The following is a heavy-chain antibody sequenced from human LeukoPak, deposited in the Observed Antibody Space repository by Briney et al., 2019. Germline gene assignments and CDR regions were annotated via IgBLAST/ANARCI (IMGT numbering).Heavy chain of an antibody. CDR2: INPNSGGT. CDR1: GYTFTGYY. V-gene: IGHV1-2*02. D-gene: IGHD2-2*01. J-gene: IGHJ5*02. CDR3: AREEKYCSSTSCYGYWFDP. Sequence: ASVKVPCKASGYTFTGYYMHWVRQAPGQGLEWMGWINPNSGGTNYAQKFQGRVTMTRDTSISTACMELSRLRSDDTAVYYCAREEKYCSSTSCYGYWFDPWGQGTLATVSS.